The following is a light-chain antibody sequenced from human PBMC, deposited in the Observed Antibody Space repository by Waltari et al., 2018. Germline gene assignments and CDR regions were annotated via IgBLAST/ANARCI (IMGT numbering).Light chain of an antibody. Sequence: ETVMTQSQATLSVSQGERATLSCRASQSVSSNLDWYQQTPGQSTSLLIYGASTSATGIPARFSGSGSWTEFTLTISSLQSEAFAVYYCQQYNNLPQTFGQGIKLEI. CDR3: QQYNNLPQT. V-gene: IGKV3-15*01. CDR2: GAS. J-gene: IGKJ2*01. CDR1: QSVSSN.